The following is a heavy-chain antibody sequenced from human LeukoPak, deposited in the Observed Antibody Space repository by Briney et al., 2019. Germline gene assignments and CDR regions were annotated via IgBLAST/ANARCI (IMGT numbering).Heavy chain of an antibody. D-gene: IGHD2-15*01. V-gene: IGHV3-74*01. CDR1: GFTFSSYW. CDR2: INIDGSNT. J-gene: IGHJ4*02. CDR3: ARHCSGGNCRDF. Sequence: GGSLRLSCAASGFTFSSYWMHWVRHAPGKGLVWVSLINIDGSNTRYADSVKGRFTISRDNAKNTLYLQMNSLRAEDTAVYFCARHCSGGNCRDFWGQGTLVTVSS.